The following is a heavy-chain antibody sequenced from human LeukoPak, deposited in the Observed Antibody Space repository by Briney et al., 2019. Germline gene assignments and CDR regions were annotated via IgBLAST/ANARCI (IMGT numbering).Heavy chain of an antibody. Sequence: PGGSLRLSCAASGFTFSSYAMSWVRQAPGKGLEWVSAISGSGGSTYYADSVKGRFTTSRDNSKNTLYLQMNSLRAEDTAVYYCARDQRGSYYGFFDYWGQGTLVTASS. CDR1: GFTFSSYA. D-gene: IGHD1-26*01. J-gene: IGHJ4*02. CDR3: ARDQRGSYYGFFDY. V-gene: IGHV3-23*01. CDR2: ISGSGGST.